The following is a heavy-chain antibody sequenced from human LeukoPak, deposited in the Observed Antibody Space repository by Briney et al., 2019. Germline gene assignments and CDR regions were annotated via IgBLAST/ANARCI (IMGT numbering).Heavy chain of an antibody. V-gene: IGHV3-11*04. Sequence: PGGSLRLSCAASGFTFSTYWMHWIRQAPGKGLEWVSYISSSGSTIYYADSVKGRFTISRDNAKNSLYLQMNSLRAEDTAVYYCARDSSGWYHWFDPWGQGTLVTVSS. CDR1: GFTFSTYW. D-gene: IGHD6-19*01. CDR2: ISSSGSTI. J-gene: IGHJ5*02. CDR3: ARDSSGWYHWFDP.